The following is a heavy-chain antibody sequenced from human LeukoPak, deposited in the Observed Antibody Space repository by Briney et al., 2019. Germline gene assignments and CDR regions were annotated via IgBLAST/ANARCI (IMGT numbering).Heavy chain of an antibody. CDR2: IKSKTDGGTT. CDR1: GFTFNNAW. V-gene: IGHV3-15*01. J-gene: IGHJ4*02. CDR3: TTVKAYSYGTHDY. Sequence: GGSLRLSCAASGFTFNNAWMSWVRQAPGKGLEWVGRIKSKTDGGTTDYAAPVKGRFTISRDDSKNTLYLQMNSLKTEDTAVYYCTTVKAYSYGTHDYWGQGTLVTVSS. D-gene: IGHD5-18*01.